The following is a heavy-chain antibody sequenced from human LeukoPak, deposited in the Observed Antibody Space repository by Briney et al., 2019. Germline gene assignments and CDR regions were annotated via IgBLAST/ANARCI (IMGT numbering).Heavy chain of an antibody. D-gene: IGHD6-19*01. CDR1: GFTFSSYS. J-gene: IGHJ3*02. CDR3: ARVWLADAFDI. Sequence: GGSLRLSCAASGFTFSSYSMNWVRQAPGKGLEWVSSISSSSSYIYYADSVKGRFTISRDSAKNSLYLQMNSLRAEDTAVYYCARVWLADAFDIWGQGTTVTVSS. CDR2: ISSSSSYI. V-gene: IGHV3-21*01.